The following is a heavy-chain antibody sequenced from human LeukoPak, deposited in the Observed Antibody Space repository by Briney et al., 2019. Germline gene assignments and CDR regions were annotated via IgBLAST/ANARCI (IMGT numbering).Heavy chain of an antibody. V-gene: IGHV2-70*04. CDR1: GFSLSTSGMR. D-gene: IGHD6-13*01. Sequence: SGPTLVNPTQTLTLTCTFSGFSLSTSGMRVSWIRQPPGKALEWPARIDWDDDKFYSTSLKTRLTISKDTSKNQVVLTMTNMDPVDTATYYCARNLIAAGFDPWGQGTLVTVSS. J-gene: IGHJ5*02. CDR2: IDWDDDK. CDR3: ARNLIAAGFDP.